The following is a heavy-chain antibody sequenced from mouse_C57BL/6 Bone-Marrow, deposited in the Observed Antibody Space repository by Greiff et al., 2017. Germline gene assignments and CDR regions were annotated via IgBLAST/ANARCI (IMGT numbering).Heavy chain of an antibody. Sequence: QVQLQQPGAELVKPGASVKLSCKASGYTFTSYWMLWVKQRPGRGLDGFGEVVPSDIYSNYNEKFMGKATLIVDTSTSTAYMQLSSLTSEDSTVYCGARAPYYDGSSWFAYWGQGTLVTVSA. D-gene: IGHD1-1*01. CDR2: VVPSDIYS. CDR3: ARAPYYDGSSWFAY. CDR1: GYTFTSYW. V-gene: IGHV1-50*01. J-gene: IGHJ3*01.